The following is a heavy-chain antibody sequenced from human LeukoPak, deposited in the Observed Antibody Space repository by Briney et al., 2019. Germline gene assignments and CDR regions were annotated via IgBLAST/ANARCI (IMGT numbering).Heavy chain of an antibody. V-gene: IGHV3-30*02. Sequence: GWSLRVSCPTSLLSFSTYGMHWVRQAPGQGPEGVAFIGNDAIDTFYADSVKGRFTISRDNYKNMLYLPMNSLRAEDTALHFCAKGYVGYCIRTSCYPPAYWGRGSLVTVSS. J-gene: IGHJ4*02. CDR2: IGNDAIDT. CDR3: AKGYVGYCIRTSCYPPAY. CDR1: LLSFSTYG. D-gene: IGHD2-2*01.